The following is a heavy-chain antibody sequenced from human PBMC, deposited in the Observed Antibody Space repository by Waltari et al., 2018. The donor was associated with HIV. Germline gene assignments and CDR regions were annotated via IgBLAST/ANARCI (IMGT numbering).Heavy chain of an antibody. J-gene: IGHJ3*01. Sequence: QLRLQESGSGLLKPSQTLSLTCNVSGGSVGSSGFSWSWLRQSPGKGREWIGYIYYTGSTYYNPSLKSRVNISLDRSKNQFSLRLSYVSAADTAVYYCARDRFCNGNGCSPSDAFDVWGQGRMVTVSS. CDR2: IYYTGST. D-gene: IGHD2-15*01. CDR1: GGSVGSSGFS. CDR3: ARDRFCNGNGCSPSDAFDV. V-gene: IGHV4-30-2*06.